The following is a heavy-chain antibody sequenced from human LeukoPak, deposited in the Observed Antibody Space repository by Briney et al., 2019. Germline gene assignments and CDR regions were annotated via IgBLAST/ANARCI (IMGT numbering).Heavy chain of an antibody. CDR3: AREGSGSYYAGWFDP. Sequence: SVKVSCKASGGTFSSYAISWVRQAPGQGLEWMGGIIPIFGTANYAQKLQGRVTMTTDTSTSTAYMELRSLRSDDTAVYYCAREGSGSYYAGWFDPWGQGTLVTVSS. J-gene: IGHJ5*02. D-gene: IGHD1-26*01. CDR1: GGTFSSYA. CDR2: IIPIFGTA. V-gene: IGHV1-69*05.